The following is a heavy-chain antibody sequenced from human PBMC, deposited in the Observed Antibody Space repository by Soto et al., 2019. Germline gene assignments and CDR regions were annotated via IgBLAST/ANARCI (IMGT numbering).Heavy chain of an antibody. CDR1: GYTFTSYA. D-gene: IGHD2-15*01. Sequence: ASVKVSCKDSGYTFTSYAMHWVRQAPGQRLEWMGWINAGNGNTKYSQKFQGRVTITRDTSASTAYMELSSLRSEDTAVYYCARSKGAAFYDWFDPWGQGTLVTVSS. J-gene: IGHJ5*02. V-gene: IGHV1-3*01. CDR3: ARSKGAAFYDWFDP. CDR2: INAGNGNT.